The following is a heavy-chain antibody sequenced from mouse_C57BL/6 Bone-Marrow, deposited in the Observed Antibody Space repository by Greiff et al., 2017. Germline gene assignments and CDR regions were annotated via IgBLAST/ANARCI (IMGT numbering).Heavy chain of an antibody. Sequence: QVQLQQSGAELVKPGASVKISCKASGYTFTDYYINWVKQRPGQGLEWIGKIGPGSGSTYYNEKFKGKATLTADKSSSTAYMQLSSLTSEDSAVYFCASPITTVVATGAMDYWGQGTSVTVSS. V-gene: IGHV1-77*01. CDR2: IGPGSGST. CDR3: ASPITTVVATGAMDY. J-gene: IGHJ4*01. CDR1: GYTFTDYY. D-gene: IGHD1-1*01.